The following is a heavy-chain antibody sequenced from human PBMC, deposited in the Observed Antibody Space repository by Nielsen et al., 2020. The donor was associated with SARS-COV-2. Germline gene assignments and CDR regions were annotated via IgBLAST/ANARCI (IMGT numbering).Heavy chain of an antibody. CDR3: AGGDPTHDAFDI. V-gene: IGHV4-39*07. CDR2: INHSGST. J-gene: IGHJ3*02. D-gene: IGHD2-21*02. Sequence: SETLSLTCTVSGGSISSSSYYWSWIRQPPGKGLEWIGEINHSGSTNYNPSLKSRVTISVDTSKNQFSLKLSSVTAADTAVYYCAGGDPTHDAFDIWGQGTMVTVSS. CDR1: GGSISSSSYY.